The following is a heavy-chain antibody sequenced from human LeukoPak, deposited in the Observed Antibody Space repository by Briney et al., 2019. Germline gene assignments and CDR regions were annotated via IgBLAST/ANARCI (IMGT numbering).Heavy chain of an antibody. CDR1: GYTFTSYG. CDR2: IIPIFGTA. D-gene: IGHD5-12*01. J-gene: IGHJ6*02. Sequence: SVKVSCKASGYTFTSYGISWVRQAPGQGLEWMGGIIPIFGTANYAQKFQGRVTITADESTSTAYMELSSLRSEDTAVYYCARGRGYSGYDFALATYYYGMDVWGQGTTVTVSS. V-gene: IGHV1-69*13. CDR3: ARGRGYSGYDFALATYYYGMDV.